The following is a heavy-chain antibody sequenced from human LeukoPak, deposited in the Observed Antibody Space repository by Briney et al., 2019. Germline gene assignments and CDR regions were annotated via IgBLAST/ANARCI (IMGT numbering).Heavy chain of an antibody. J-gene: IGHJ4*02. CDR2: ISPPDSDT. V-gene: IGHV5-51*01. Sequence: GESLKISCKGSGYSFTNYWIGWVRQMPGKGLEWMGIISPPDSDTRYSPSFQGQVTISADKSISTAYLQWSSLKASDTAMYYCARPFYSSSWYFDYWGQGTLVTISS. D-gene: IGHD6-13*01. CDR1: GYSFTNYW. CDR3: ARPFYSSSWYFDY.